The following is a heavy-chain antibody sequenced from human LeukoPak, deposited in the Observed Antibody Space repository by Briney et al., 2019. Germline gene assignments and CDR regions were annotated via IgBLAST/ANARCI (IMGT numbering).Heavy chain of an antibody. V-gene: IGHV3-9*01. Sequence: PRGSLRLSCAASGFTFDDYAMHWVRQAPGKGLEWVSGISWNSGSIGYADSVKGRFTISRDNAKNSLYLQMNSLRAEDTALYYCAKDIGVGIYGDYPYWGQGTLVTVSS. CDR3: AKDIGVGIYGDYPY. J-gene: IGHJ4*02. CDR1: GFTFDDYA. D-gene: IGHD4-17*01. CDR2: ISWNSGSI.